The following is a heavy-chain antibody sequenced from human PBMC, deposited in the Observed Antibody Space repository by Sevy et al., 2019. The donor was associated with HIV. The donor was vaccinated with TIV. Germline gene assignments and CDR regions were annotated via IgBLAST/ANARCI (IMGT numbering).Heavy chain of an antibody. D-gene: IGHD3-10*01. CDR3: ARHSHGSGTYYVPFYA. CDR1: AYSITSGYL. Sequence: SETLSLTCAVSAYSITSGYLWGWIRQSPGEGLVWIGSVFHSGSTYYNPSLNSRVIISVDTSKNQFSLKLNSVTAADTAVYYCARHSHGSGTYYVPFYAWGQGTLVTVSS. J-gene: IGHJ5*02. CDR2: VFHSGST. V-gene: IGHV4-38-2*01.